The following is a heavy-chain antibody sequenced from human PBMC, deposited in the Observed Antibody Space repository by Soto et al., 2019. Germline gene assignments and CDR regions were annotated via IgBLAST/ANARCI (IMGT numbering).Heavy chain of an antibody. Sequence: GGSLRLSCAASGVTFSSFAMSCVRQAPGKGLEWVSAISGSGGSTYYADSVKGRFTISRDNSKNTLYLQMNSLRAEDTAVYYCAKAPSGSGWYNWFDPWGQGTLVTVSS. V-gene: IGHV3-23*01. CDR2: ISGSGGST. CDR3: AKAPSGSGWYNWFDP. J-gene: IGHJ5*02. D-gene: IGHD6-19*01. CDR1: GVTFSSFA.